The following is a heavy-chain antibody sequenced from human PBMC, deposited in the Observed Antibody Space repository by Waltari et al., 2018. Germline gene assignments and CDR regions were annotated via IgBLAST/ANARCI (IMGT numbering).Heavy chain of an antibody. V-gene: IGHV3-7*01. Sequence: EVQLVESGGGLVQPGGSLRLSCAASGFTFSSYWMSWVRKAPGKGLEWVANIKQDGSEKYYVDSVKGRFTISRDNAKNSLYLQMNSLRAEDTAVYYCARDSDGVPVAYGYFDLWGRGTLVTVSS. J-gene: IGHJ2*01. CDR2: IKQDGSEK. CDR3: ARDSDGVPVAYGYFDL. CDR1: GFTFSSYW. D-gene: IGHD3-16*01.